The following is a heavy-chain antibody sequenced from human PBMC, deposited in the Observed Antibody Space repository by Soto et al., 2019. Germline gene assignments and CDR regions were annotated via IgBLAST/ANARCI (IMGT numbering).Heavy chain of an antibody. CDR2: IFPSDSDT. CDR3: ARKDKSGYFNWFDP. CDR1: GYRFTSYW. Sequence: PGESLKISCRTSGYRFTSYWIAWVRQMPGKGLEWMGIIFPSDSDTRYSPSFQGQVTISADRSTSTVFLQWASLKASDTAVYFCARKDKSGYFNWFDPWGQGALVTVSS. V-gene: IGHV5-51*01. J-gene: IGHJ5*02. D-gene: IGHD3-22*01.